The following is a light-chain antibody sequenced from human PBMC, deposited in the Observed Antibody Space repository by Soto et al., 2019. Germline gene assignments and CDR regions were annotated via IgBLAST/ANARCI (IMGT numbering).Light chain of an antibody. CDR3: SSYTSSSTYV. CDR2: DVS. V-gene: IGLV2-14*03. CDR1: SSDVGLYNY. Sequence: SDLTQAASGNGSPGQSITISCTGTSSDVGLYNYVSWYQQHPGKAPQLMIYDVSKRPSGLSNRFSGSKSGNTASLTISGLQAEDEADYYCSSYTSSSTYVFGTGTKVTVL. J-gene: IGLJ1*01.